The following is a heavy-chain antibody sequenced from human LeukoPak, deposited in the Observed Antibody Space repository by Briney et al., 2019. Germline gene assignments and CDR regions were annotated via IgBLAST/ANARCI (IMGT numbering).Heavy chain of an antibody. CDR1: GFNFRYYA. J-gene: IGHJ4*02. V-gene: IGHV3-23*01. D-gene: IGHD2/OR15-2a*01. CDR3: AKQNSRGFDY. CDR2: ISEGADIT. Sequence: GGSLRLSCAASGFNFRYYAMTWVRQAPGKGLECVSGISEGADITYYGGSVKGRSTISRDNSKNTLYLQMNSLRAEDTAVYYCAKQNSRGFDYWGQGTLVTVSS.